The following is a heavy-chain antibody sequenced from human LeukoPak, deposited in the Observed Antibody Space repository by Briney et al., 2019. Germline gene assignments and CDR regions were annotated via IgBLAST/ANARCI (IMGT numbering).Heavy chain of an antibody. J-gene: IGHJ4*02. D-gene: IGHD3-3*01. V-gene: IGHV3-30*02. CDR1: GFTFSSYG. Sequence: PGGSLRLSCAASGFTFSSYGMHWVRQAPGKGLEWVAFIRYDGSNKYYADSVKGRFTISRDNSKNTLYLQMNSLRAEDTAVYYCAKDRDVRRITIFGVVNNPPDYWGQGTLVTVSS. CDR2: IRYDGSNK. CDR3: AKDRDVRRITIFGVVNNPPDY.